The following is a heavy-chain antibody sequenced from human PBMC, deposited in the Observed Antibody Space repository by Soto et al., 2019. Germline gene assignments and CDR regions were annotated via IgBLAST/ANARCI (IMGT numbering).Heavy chain of an antibody. D-gene: IGHD3-3*01. V-gene: IGHV2-5*02. CDR1: GFSLTTSGVG. Sequence: QITLNESGPTQVKPRQTLTLTCTFSGFSLTTSGVGVGWIRQSPGKAPEWLALIYWDDAKRYSPSLESRLTITNDPSKNQVVMTMPDLDPADTATYYCAHRVLRTVFGLVTTTAIYFDFWGQGTPVAVSS. J-gene: IGHJ4*02. CDR3: AHRVLRTVFGLVTTTAIYFDF. CDR2: IYWDDAK.